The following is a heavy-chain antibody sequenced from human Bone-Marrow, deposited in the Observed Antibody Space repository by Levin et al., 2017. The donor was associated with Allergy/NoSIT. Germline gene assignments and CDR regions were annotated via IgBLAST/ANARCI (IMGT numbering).Heavy chain of an antibody. V-gene: IGHV3-23*01. D-gene: IGHD6-19*01. Sequence: ETLSLTCAASGFTFRTYVMSWVRQAPGKGLEWVSSIDAGGRGTYYADSVKGRFTISRDNSKNTAYLQMNSLRVEDTALYYCTKVPPRQWGSGWYGGDEYWGQGTLVTVSS. CDR2: IDAGGRGT. CDR1: GFTFRTYV. J-gene: IGHJ4*02. CDR3: TKVPPRQWGSGWYGGDEY.